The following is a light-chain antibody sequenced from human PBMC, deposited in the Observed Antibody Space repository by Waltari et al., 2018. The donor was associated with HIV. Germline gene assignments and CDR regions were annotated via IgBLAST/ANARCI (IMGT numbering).Light chain of an antibody. CDR2: GDD. CDR3: AAWDDSLNGYV. J-gene: IGLJ1*01. CDR1: SSNIGSNS. V-gene: IGLV1-44*01. Sequence: QSVLTQPPSASGTPGQRVTISCSGSSSNIGSNSVNWYQQLPGTAPKLLISGDDQRPSGAPDRCSCSKSGTSASLASSGPQSEDEAVYFCAAWDDSLNGYVFGAGTKVTVL.